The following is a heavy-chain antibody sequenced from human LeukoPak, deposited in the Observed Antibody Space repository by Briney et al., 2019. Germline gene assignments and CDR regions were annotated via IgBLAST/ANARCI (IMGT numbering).Heavy chain of an antibody. Sequence: ASVKVSCKASGGTFSSYAISWVRQAPGQGLGWMGGIIPIFGTANYAQKFQGRVTITADKSTSTAYMELSSLRSEDTAEYYCARNDYGDYFYWGQGTLVTVSS. J-gene: IGHJ4*02. CDR1: GGTFSSYA. V-gene: IGHV1-69*06. CDR3: ARNDYGDYFY. CDR2: IIPIFGTA. D-gene: IGHD4-17*01.